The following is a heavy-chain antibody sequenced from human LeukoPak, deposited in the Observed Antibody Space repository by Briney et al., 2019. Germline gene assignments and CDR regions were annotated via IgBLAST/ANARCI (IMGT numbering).Heavy chain of an antibody. Sequence: GGSLRLSCAASGFTFSSYAMHWVRQAPGKGLEWVALISYDGSNKYYADSVKGRFTISRDNSKNTLYLQMNSLRAEDTAVYYCARSYDYVWGSYRSNWFDPWGQGTLVTVSS. D-gene: IGHD3-16*02. CDR2: ISYDGSNK. CDR3: ARSYDYVWGSYRSNWFDP. CDR1: GFTFSSYA. V-gene: IGHV3-30-3*01. J-gene: IGHJ5*02.